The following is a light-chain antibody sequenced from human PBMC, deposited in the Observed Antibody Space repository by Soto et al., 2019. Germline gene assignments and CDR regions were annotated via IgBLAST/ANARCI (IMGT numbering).Light chain of an antibody. CDR1: QGIRND. CDR2: AAS. CDR3: QQYNSYWT. J-gene: IGKJ1*01. Sequence: DIQLTQSPSSLSASVGDRVTITCRASQGIRNDLGWYQQKPGKAPKLLIYAASSLQSGVPSRFSGSGSGTDFTLTISSLQPDDFATYYCQQYNSYWTFGQGTKVAIK. V-gene: IGKV1-17*01.